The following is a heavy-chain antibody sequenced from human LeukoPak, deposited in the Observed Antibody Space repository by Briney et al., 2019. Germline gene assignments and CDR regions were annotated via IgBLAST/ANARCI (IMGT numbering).Heavy chain of an antibody. Sequence: ASETLSLTCTVSGGYISSYYWSWIRKPPGKGLEWIGYIYDSGSTNYNPSPKSRVTISVDTSKNQFSLKLSSVTAADTAVYYCARSEPYSSGWYSYYYYGMDVWGQGTTVTVSS. D-gene: IGHD6-19*01. CDR1: GGYISSYY. J-gene: IGHJ6*02. CDR2: IYDSGST. CDR3: ARSEPYSSGWYSYYYYGMDV. V-gene: IGHV4-59*01.